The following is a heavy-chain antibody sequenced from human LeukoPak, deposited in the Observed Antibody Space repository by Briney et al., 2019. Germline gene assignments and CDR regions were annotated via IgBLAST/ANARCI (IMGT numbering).Heavy chain of an antibody. Sequence: PGGSLRLSCAASGFTFSSYSMNWVRQAPGKGLEWVSSISSSSSYIYYADSVKGRFTISRDSAKNSLYLQMNSLRAEDTAVYYCARVPAHYYDSSGYYLGEAYYFDYWGQGTLVTVSS. D-gene: IGHD3-22*01. J-gene: IGHJ4*02. CDR3: ARVPAHYYDSSGYYLGEAYYFDY. CDR2: ISSSSSYI. CDR1: GFTFSSYS. V-gene: IGHV3-21*01.